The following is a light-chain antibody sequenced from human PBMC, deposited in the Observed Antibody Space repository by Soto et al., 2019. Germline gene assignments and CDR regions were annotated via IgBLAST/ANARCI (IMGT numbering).Light chain of an antibody. CDR3: QQRGNWPLT. CDR2: DTS. Sequence: EIVLTQSPATLSLSPGERATLSCRASQRVSGSLAWYQQKPGQAPRLLIYDTSKRATSIPARFSGSGSGTDFTLTISSLEPEDFAVYYCQQRGNWPLTFGPGTKVDIK. J-gene: IGKJ3*01. CDR1: QRVSGS. V-gene: IGKV3-11*01.